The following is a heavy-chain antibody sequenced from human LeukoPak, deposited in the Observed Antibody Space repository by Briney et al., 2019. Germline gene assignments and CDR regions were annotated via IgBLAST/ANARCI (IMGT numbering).Heavy chain of an antibody. Sequence: SETLSLTCTVSGGSISSSSYYWSWIRQPPGKGLEWIGYIYYSGSTNYNPSLKSRVTISVDTSKNQFSLKLSSVTAADTAVYYCARGKVPTVTYYYYYYYMDVWGKGTTVTISS. V-gene: IGHV4-61*01. J-gene: IGHJ6*03. D-gene: IGHD4-17*01. CDR1: GGSISSSSYY. CDR2: IYYSGST. CDR3: ARGKVPTVTYYYYYYYMDV.